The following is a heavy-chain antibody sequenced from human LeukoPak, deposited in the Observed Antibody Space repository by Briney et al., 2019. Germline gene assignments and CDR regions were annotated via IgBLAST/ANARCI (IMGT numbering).Heavy chain of an antibody. Sequence: PSETLSLTCTVSGGSINSGDYIWTWIRQPPGKGLEWIGRFHHGGSPSYNPSLQSRVTISADTSKNQFSLNLRSVSDAGTAVYYCARGLPTDKIDYWGQGTLVTVSS. J-gene: IGHJ4*02. V-gene: IGHV4-30-4*01. CDR2: FHHGGSP. D-gene: IGHD4-17*01. CDR3: ARGLPTDKIDY. CDR1: GGSINSGDYI.